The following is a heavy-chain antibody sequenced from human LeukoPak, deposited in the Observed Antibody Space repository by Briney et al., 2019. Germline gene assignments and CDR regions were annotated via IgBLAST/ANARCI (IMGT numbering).Heavy chain of an antibody. V-gene: IGHV4-61*02. CDR3: ARAQGDGYSGSYYMDV. D-gene: IGHD1-26*01. CDR2: IYTSGST. CDR1: GGAINSGSYY. J-gene: IGHJ6*03. Sequence: SETLSLTCTVSGGAINSGSYYWSWIRQPAGKGLEWIGRIYTSGSTNYNPSLKSRVTISVDTSKNQFSLKLSSVTAADTAVYYCARAQGDGYSGSYYMDVWGKGTTVTISS.